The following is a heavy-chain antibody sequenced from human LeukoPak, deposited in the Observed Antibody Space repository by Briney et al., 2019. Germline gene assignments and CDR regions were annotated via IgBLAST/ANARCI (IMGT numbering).Heavy chain of an antibody. V-gene: IGHV5-51*01. D-gene: IGHD1-14*01. CDR3: ARSSWGTSFDS. Sequence: GESLKISCNGSKDTFDNYWIGWVRQMPGKGLEWMGIIYPDDSDTRYSPSFQGQVTISADKSINTAFLHWGSLKASDTGIYFCARSSWGTSFDSWGQGALVTVSS. CDR2: IYPDDSDT. CDR1: KDTFDNYW. J-gene: IGHJ4*02.